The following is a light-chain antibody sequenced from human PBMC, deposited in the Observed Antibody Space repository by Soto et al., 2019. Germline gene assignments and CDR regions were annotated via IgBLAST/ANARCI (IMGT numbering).Light chain of an antibody. Sequence: QSALTQPASVSGSPGQSVTISCTGTSSDVGGYNFVSWYQQHPGKAPKLIIYEVSNRPSGVSNRFSGSKSGNTASLTISGLQAEDESEYYCSSYTSSITPYVFGTGTKVTVL. CDR1: SSDVGGYNF. CDR2: EVS. CDR3: SSYTSSITPYV. J-gene: IGLJ1*01. V-gene: IGLV2-14*01.